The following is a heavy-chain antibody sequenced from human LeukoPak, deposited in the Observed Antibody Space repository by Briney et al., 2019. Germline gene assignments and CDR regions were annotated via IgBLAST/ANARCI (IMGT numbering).Heavy chain of an antibody. V-gene: IGHV4-59*08. Sequence: SETLSLTCTVSGGSISSYYWSWIRQPPGKGLEWIGYIYYSGSTNYNPSLKSRVTISVDTSKNQFSLKLSSVTAADTAVYYCARGPYSSSSADYWGQGTLVTVSS. CDR2: IYYSGST. D-gene: IGHD6-6*01. J-gene: IGHJ4*02. CDR3: ARGPYSSSSADY. CDR1: GGSISSYY.